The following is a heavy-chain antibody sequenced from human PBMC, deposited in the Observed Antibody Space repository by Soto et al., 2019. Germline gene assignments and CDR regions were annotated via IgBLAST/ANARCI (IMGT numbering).Heavy chain of an antibody. J-gene: IGHJ4*02. V-gene: IGHV3-23*01. CDR3: AKDAATIFGVVIIPMDGVELGY. CDR1: GFTFSSYA. Sequence: GGSLRLSCAASGFTFSSYAMSWVRQAPGKGLEWVSAISGSGGSTYYADSVKGRFTISRDNSKNTLYLQMNSLRAEDTAVYYCAKDAATIFGVVIIPMDGVELGYWGQGTLVTVSS. D-gene: IGHD3-3*01. CDR2: ISGSGGST.